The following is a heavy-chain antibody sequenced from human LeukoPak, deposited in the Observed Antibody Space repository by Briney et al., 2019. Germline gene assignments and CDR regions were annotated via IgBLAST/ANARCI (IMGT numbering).Heavy chain of an antibody. CDR1: GFTFSSYW. V-gene: IGHV3-7*05. CDR2: INQDGSGR. CDR3: VRGIDY. Sequence: GGSLRLSCAVSGFTFSSYWMNWVRQAPGKGLEWVATINQDGSGRDYVDSVKGRFTISRDNAKNSLFLQMNNLRAEDTASYYCVRGIDYWGQGTLVTVSS. J-gene: IGHJ4*02.